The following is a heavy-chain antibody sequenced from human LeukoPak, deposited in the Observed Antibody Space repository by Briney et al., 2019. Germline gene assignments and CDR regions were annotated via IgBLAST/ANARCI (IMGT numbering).Heavy chain of an antibody. J-gene: IGHJ4*02. CDR3: ARGRYDSSGYYYGRTFYFDY. CDR1: GYTFTSYD. D-gene: IGHD3-22*01. Sequence: GASVKVSCKASGYTFTSYDINWVRQAPGQGLEWMGRIIPILGIANYAQKFQGRVTITADKSTSTAYMELSSLRSEDTAVYYCARGRYDSSGYYYGRTFYFDYWGQGTLVTVSS. CDR2: IIPILGIA. V-gene: IGHV1-69*04.